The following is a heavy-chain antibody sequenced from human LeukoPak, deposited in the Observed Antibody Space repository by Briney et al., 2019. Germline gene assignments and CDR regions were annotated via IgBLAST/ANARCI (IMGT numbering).Heavy chain of an antibody. D-gene: IGHD2-15*01. V-gene: IGHV4-34*01. Sequence: LETLPLTCAVYGGSFSGYYWSWIRQPPGKGLEWIGEINHSGSTNYNPSLKSRVTISVDTSKNQFSLKLSSVTAADTAVYYCVSGSGGSWELGYWGQGTLVTVSS. CDR1: GGSFSGYY. J-gene: IGHJ4*02. CDR2: INHSGST. CDR3: VSGSGGSWELGY.